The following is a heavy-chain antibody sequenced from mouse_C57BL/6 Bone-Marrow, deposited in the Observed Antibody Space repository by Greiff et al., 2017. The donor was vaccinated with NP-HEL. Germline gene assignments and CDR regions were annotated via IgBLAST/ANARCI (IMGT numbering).Heavy chain of an antibody. Sequence: QVQLQQPGAELVRPGTSVKLSCKASGYTFTSYWMHWVKQRPGQGLEWIGVIDPSDSYTNYNQKFKGKATLTVDTSSSTAYMQLSSLTSEDSAVYYCARTLRIDYYFDYWGQGTALAVS. V-gene: IGHV1-59*01. CDR2: IDPSDSYT. J-gene: IGHJ2*01. CDR3: ARTLRIDYYFDY. CDR1: GYTFTSYW. D-gene: IGHD2-4*01.